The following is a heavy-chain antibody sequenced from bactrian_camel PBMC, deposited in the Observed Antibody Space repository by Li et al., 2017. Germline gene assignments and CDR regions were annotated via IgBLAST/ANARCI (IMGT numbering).Heavy chain of an antibody. CDR2: IDAAGNT. J-gene: IGHJ4*01. CDR3: VTEAGGMWHGTCQDFQL. V-gene: IGHV3S31*01. D-gene: IGHD6*01. Sequence: DVQLVESGGGLVQPGGSLRLSLAASGFTFSSYAMSWVRQAPGKGLEWVSAIDAAGNTYYPDSVKGRFTTSRDNAKNTLYLQMNNLKLEDTSEYYCVTEAGGMWHGTCQDFQLWGQGTQVTVS. CDR1: GFTFSSYA.